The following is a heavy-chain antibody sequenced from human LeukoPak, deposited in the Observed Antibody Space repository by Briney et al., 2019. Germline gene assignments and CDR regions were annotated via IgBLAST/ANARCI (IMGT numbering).Heavy chain of an antibody. V-gene: IGHV3-30*04. Sequence: GGSLRLSCAASGFTFSSYAMHWVRQAPGKGLEWVAVISYDGSNKYYADSVKGRFTISRDNSKNTLYLQMNSLRAEDTAVYYCAKDPRTTEYYDFWSGYYMYGSYYYYYMDVWGKGTTVTVSS. CDR2: ISYDGSNK. J-gene: IGHJ6*03. D-gene: IGHD3-3*01. CDR3: AKDPRTTEYYDFWSGYYMYGSYYYYYMDV. CDR1: GFTFSSYA.